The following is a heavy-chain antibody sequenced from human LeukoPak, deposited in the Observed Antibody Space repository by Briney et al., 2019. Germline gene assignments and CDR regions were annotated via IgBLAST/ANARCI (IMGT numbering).Heavy chain of an antibody. CDR3: AKGGYCSGGSCYARFDY. CDR1: GGSFSGYY. J-gene: IGHJ4*02. V-gene: IGHV4-34*01. Sequence: NPSETLSLTCAVYGGSFSGYYWSWIRQPPGKGLEWIGEINHSGSTNYNPSLKSRVTISVDTSKNQFSLKLSSVTAADTAVYYCAKGGYCSGGSCYARFDYWGQGTLVTVSS. CDR2: INHSGST. D-gene: IGHD2-15*01.